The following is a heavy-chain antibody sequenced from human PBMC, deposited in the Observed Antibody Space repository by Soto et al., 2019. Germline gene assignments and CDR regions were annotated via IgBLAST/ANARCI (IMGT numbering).Heavy chain of an antibody. J-gene: IGHJ4*02. CDR3: ARDGRGLGKLSLFEY. CDR2: IYNGEST. CDR1: GFTVNSDY. D-gene: IGHD3-16*01. V-gene: IGHV3-53*01. Sequence: EVQLVESGGGLIQPGGSLRLSCAASGFTVNSDYMNWIRQTPGKGLEWVAFIYNGESTHYADSVKGRFTISSDRSKNNLYLQMNSLRIEDTAVYYCARDGRGLGKLSLFEYWGQGTLVTVSS.